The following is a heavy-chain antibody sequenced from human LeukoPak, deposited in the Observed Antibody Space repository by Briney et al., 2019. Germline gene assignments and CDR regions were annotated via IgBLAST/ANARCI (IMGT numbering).Heavy chain of an antibody. CDR3: ARDTMTAYYFDY. Sequence: SETLSLTCTVSGGSVSSYYWSWIRQPPGKGLEWIGYISYNGTTNYTPSLKSRVTISIDTSKNQFSLKLSSVTSADTAVYYCARDTMTAYYFDYWGQGTLVTVSS. V-gene: IGHV4-59*02. CDR2: ISYNGTT. J-gene: IGHJ4*02. CDR1: GGSVSSYY.